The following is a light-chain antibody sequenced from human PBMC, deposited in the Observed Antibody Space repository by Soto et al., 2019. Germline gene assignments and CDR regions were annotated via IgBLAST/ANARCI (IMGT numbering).Light chain of an antibody. J-gene: IGKJ5*01. CDR1: QTISSW. CDR2: DAS. CDR3: HQLHTYPLT. V-gene: IGKV1-5*02. Sequence: DIQMTQSTSTLSRSVGDRVTIVCRASQTISSWLAWYQQKTGKAPKXLIYDASSLESGVPSRFRVIGSGTDLTITISSLKPEDGETDEGHQLHTYPLTFFQGTRLEIK.